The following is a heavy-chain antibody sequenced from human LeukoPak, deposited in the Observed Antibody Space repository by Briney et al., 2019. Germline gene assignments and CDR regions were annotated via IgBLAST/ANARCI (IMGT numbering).Heavy chain of an antibody. CDR3: AKGLEGRDDY. D-gene: IGHD1-26*01. CDR2: ISWNSGSI. J-gene: IGHJ4*02. Sequence: GGSLRLSWAASGFTFDDYAMHWVRQAPGKGLEWVSGISWNSGSIGYADSVKGRFTISRDNAKNSLYLQMNSLRAEDTALYYCAKGLEGRDDYWGQGTLVTVSS. V-gene: IGHV3-9*01. CDR1: GFTFDDYA.